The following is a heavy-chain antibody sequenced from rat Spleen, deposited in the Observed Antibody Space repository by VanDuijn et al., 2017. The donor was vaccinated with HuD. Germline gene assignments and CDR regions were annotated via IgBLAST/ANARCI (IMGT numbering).Heavy chain of an antibody. CDR1: GFTFSNYG. V-gene: IGHV5-29*01. J-gene: IGHJ2*01. D-gene: IGHD1-4*01. CDR3: AREAGIPFHYFDY. CDR2: IIYDGSAA. Sequence: EVQLVESGGGLVQPGRSLKLSCAASGFTFSNYGMHWIRQAPTKGLEWVATIIYDGSAAYYRDSVKGRFTISRDNAKSTLYLQMDSLRSEDTATYYCAREAGIPFHYFDYWGQGVIVTVSS.